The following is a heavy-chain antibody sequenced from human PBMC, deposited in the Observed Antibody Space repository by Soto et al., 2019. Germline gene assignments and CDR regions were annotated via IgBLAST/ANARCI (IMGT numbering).Heavy chain of an antibody. CDR1: GGSISSHY. Sequence: QVQLQESGPGLVKPSETLSLTCTVSGGSISSHYWSWIRQPPGKGLEWIGYIYYSGSTNYNPSRKSRVTISVATSKNQFYVKPSSVAAADTDVYSCARVPPEGYYNLGWFDPGGQGTLVTVSS. J-gene: IGHJ5*02. V-gene: IGHV4-59*11. CDR2: IYYSGST. D-gene: IGHD3-16*01. CDR3: ARVPPEGYYNLGWFDP.